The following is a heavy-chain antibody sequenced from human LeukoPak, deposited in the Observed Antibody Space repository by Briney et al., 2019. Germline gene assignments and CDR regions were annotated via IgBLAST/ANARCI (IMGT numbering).Heavy chain of an antibody. V-gene: IGHV1-18*01. J-gene: IGHJ4*02. CDR2: INTYNGNT. CDR1: GYTPRSSV. Sequence: ASVKDSCKASGYTPRSSVISSVRPAPAQRLEWMGWINTYNGNTNYAQKLQDRVTMTTDTSTSTAYMELRSLRVDDTAVYYCARDPRDYTNSLEFHYWGQGNLITVSS. CDR3: ARDPRDYTNSLEFHY. D-gene: IGHD4-11*01.